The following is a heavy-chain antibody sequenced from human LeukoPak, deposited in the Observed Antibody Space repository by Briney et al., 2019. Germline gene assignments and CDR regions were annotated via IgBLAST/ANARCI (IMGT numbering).Heavy chain of an antibody. V-gene: IGHV3-23*01. J-gene: IGHJ4*02. CDR1: GFTFSSYA. CDR3: ARGVLCYYGSGSLDY. D-gene: IGHD3-10*01. Sequence: PGGSLRLSCAASGFTFSSYAMSWVRQAPGKGLDSFSVISDSGGDTYYADSVKGRFTISRDNSKSMLYLQMNSLRADDTAVYYCARGVLCYYGSGSLDYWGQGTLVTVSS. CDR2: ISDSGGDT.